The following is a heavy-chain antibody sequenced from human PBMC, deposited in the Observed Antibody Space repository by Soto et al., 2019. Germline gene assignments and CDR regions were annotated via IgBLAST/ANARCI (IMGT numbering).Heavy chain of an antibody. D-gene: IGHD2-21*01. CDR3: ASDKGPYKHRGSYSDY. V-gene: IGHV3-21*01. CDR2: ISSSSSYI. J-gene: IGHJ4*02. CDR1: GFTFSSYS. Sequence: EVQLVESGGVLVKPGGSLRLSCAASGFTFSSYSMNWVRQAPGKGLEWVSSISSSSSYIDYADSVKGRFTIYRDNAKNSLYLQMKSLRAEDTAGYYGASDKGPYKHRGSYSDYWGQGTLVTVSS.